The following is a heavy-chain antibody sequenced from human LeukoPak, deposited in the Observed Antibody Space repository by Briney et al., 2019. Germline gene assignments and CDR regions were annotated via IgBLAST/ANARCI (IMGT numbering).Heavy chain of an antibody. CDR3: ARDSGGSYEN. CDR1: GYTFTSHD. V-gene: IGHV1-8*01. CDR2: MNPNSGNT. D-gene: IGHD2-15*01. J-gene: IGHJ4*02. Sequence: ASVKVSCKASGYTFTSHDINWVRQATGQGLEWMGWMNPNSGNTGYAQKFQGRVTITRDTSASTAYMELSSLRSEDTAVYYCARDSGGSYENWGQGTLVTVSS.